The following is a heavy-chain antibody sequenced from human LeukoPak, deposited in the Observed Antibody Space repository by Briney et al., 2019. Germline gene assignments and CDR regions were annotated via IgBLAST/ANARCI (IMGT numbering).Heavy chain of an antibody. Sequence: GASVKVSCKASGYTFTGYYMHWVRQAPRQGLEWMGWINPNSGGTNYAQKFQGRVTMTRDTSISTAYMELSRLRSDDTAVYYCARDNSVEDTAWWFDPWGQGTLVTVSS. V-gene: IGHV1-2*02. CDR2: INPNSGGT. CDR1: GYTFTGYY. J-gene: IGHJ5*02. D-gene: IGHD4-23*01. CDR3: ARDNSVEDTAWWFDP.